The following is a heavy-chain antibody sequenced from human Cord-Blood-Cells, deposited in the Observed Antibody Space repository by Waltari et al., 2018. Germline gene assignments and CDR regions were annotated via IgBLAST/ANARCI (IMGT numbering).Heavy chain of an antibody. D-gene: IGHD5-18*01. CDR3: AKSNTAMVDY. V-gene: IGHV3-23*04. CDR1: GFTFSSYA. Sequence: EVQLVESGGGLVQPGGSLRLSCAASGFTFSSYAMSWVRQAPGEGLEWVSVIGGSGGNTYYADPVKGRFTISRDNSKNTLYLQRNSLRAEDTAIYYCAKSNTAMVDYWGQGTLVTVSS. J-gene: IGHJ4*02. CDR2: IGGSGGNT.